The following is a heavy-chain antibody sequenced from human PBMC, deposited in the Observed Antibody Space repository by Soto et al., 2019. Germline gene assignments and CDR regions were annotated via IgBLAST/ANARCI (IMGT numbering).Heavy chain of an antibody. CDR3: ERVVSSGWAVFDY. CDR1: GYTFTSYA. D-gene: IGHD6-19*01. CDR2: INAGNGNT. V-gene: IGHV1-3*01. Sequence: ASVKVSCKASGYTFTSYAMHWVREAPGQRLEWMGWINAGNGNTKYSQKFQGRVTITRDTSASTVYMELSSLRSEDTAVYYCERVVSSGWAVFDYWGQGTLVTVSS. J-gene: IGHJ4*02.